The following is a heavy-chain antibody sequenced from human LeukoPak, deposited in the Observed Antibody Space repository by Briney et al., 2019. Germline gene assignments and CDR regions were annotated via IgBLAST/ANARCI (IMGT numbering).Heavy chain of an antibody. CDR1: GFTFSSYG. D-gene: IGHD3-9*01. J-gene: IGHJ4*02. Sequence: PGGSLRLSCAASGFTFSSYGMSWVRQAPGKGLEWVSAISGSGTSTYYADSLQGRFPISRDNSKSTLHLQMHRLRAEDTAVYYCAKGNYDILTGYLYYFDYWGQGTLVTVSS. CDR3: AKGNYDILTGYLYYFDY. V-gene: IGHV3-23*01. CDR2: ISGSGTST.